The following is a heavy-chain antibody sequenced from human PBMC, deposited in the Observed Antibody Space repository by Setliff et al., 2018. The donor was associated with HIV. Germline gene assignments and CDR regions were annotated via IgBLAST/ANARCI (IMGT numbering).Heavy chain of an antibody. J-gene: IGHJ4*02. Sequence: GGSLRLSCAASGFRFSRYAMNWVRQAPGKGLEWISFISSGRIYTNYADSVKGRFTISRDDAKNSLYLEMNSLRVEDTAVYYCARVGLWSHYSPDYWGQGTLVTVSS. V-gene: IGHV3-21*04. D-gene: IGHD3-3*01. CDR3: ARVGLWSHYSPDY. CDR1: GFRFSRYA. CDR2: ISSGRIYT.